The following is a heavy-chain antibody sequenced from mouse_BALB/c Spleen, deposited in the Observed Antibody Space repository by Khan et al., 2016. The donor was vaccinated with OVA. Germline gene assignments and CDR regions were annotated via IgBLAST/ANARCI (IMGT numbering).Heavy chain of an antibody. CDR1: GYSITSGYG. V-gene: IGHV3-2*02. Sequence: EVQLQESGPGLVKPSQSLSLTCTVTGYSITSGYGWNWIRQFPGNKLEWMGYISYSGSTNYNPSLKSRISITRETSKNQFFLQVNSVTTEDTATYYWARTARIKYWGQGTTLTVSS. J-gene: IGHJ2*01. CDR2: ISYSGST. CDR3: ARTARIKY. D-gene: IGHD1-2*01.